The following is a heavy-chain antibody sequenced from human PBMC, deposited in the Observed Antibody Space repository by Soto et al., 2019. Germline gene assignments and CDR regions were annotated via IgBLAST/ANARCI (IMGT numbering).Heavy chain of an antibody. V-gene: IGHV3-23*01. CDR1: GFTFSSYA. Sequence: PGGSLRLSCAASGFTFSSYAMDWVRQAPGKGLEWVSVISGSGGSTYHADSVKGRFTISRDNSKNTLYLQMNSLRAEDTAVYYCAKEGMLRFLEWSHFDYWGQGTLVTVSS. CDR2: ISGSGGST. CDR3: AKEGMLRFLEWSHFDY. J-gene: IGHJ4*02. D-gene: IGHD3-3*01.